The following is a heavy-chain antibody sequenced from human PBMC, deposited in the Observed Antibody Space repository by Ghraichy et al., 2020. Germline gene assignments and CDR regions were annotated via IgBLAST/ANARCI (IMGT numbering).Heavy chain of an antibody. Sequence: ASVKVSCKASGYTFTSYGISWVRQAPGQGLEWMGWISAYNGDTNYAQKLQGRVTMTTDTSTSTAYMELRSLRSDDTAVYYCARVGLPMRGSTNLYYYYYMDVWGKGTTVTVS. CDR3: ARVGLPMRGSTNLYYYYYMDV. D-gene: IGHD1-14*01. J-gene: IGHJ6*03. V-gene: IGHV1-18*01. CDR2: ISAYNGDT. CDR1: GYTFTSYG.